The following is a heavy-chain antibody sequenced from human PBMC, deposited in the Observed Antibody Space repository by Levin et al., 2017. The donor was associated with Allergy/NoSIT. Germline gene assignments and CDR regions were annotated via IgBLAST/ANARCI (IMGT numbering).Heavy chain of an antibody. CDR3: ARVSSTAAAGTVDF. V-gene: IGHV3-11*05. J-gene: IGHJ4*02. D-gene: IGHD6-13*01. Sequence: GESLKISCAASGFIFSDYYMSWIRQAPGKGLEWISYISGSSGHIPYADSVRGRFTSSRDNAKNSLYLQMNSLSAEDTAVDYCARVSSTAAAGTVDFWGQGTLVTVSS. CDR2: ISGSSGHI. CDR1: GFIFSDYY.